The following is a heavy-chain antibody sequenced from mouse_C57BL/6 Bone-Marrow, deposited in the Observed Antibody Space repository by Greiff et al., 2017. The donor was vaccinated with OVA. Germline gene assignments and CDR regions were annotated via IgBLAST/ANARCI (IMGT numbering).Heavy chain of an antibody. CDR3: AREPLYAMDY. CDR2: ISSGSSTI. Sequence: EVQVVESGGGLVKPGGSLKLSCAASGFTFSDYGMHWVRQAPEKGLEWVAYISSGSSTIYYADTVKGRFTISRDNAKNTLFLQMTSLRAEDTAMYYCAREPLYAMDYWGQGTSVTVSS. J-gene: IGHJ4*01. V-gene: IGHV5-17*01. CDR1: GFTFSDYG.